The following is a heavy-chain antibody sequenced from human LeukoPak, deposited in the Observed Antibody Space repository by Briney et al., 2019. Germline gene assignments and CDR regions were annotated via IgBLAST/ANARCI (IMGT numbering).Heavy chain of an antibody. J-gene: IGHJ4*02. V-gene: IGHV1-18*01. CDR3: ARTPYYYDSSGYYDY. Sequence: ASVTVSCKASVYTFTSYGISWVRQAPGQGLEWMGWISAYNGNTNYAQKLQGRVTMTTDTSTSTAYMELRSLRSDDTAVYYCARTPYYYDSSGYYDYWGQGTLVTVSS. D-gene: IGHD3-22*01. CDR2: ISAYNGNT. CDR1: VYTFTSYG.